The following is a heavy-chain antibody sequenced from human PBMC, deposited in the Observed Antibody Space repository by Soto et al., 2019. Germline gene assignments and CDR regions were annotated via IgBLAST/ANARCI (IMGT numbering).Heavy chain of an antibody. Sequence: SVKVSCKASGGTFSSYAISWVRQAPGQGLEWMGGIIPIFGTANYAQKFQGRVTITADESTSTAYMELSSLRSEDTAVYYCARSFSTSCYFSFCWFDPWGQGTLVTVSS. J-gene: IGHJ5*02. V-gene: IGHV1-69*13. D-gene: IGHD2-2*01. CDR2: IIPIFGTA. CDR1: GGTFSSYA. CDR3: ARSFSTSCYFSFCWFDP.